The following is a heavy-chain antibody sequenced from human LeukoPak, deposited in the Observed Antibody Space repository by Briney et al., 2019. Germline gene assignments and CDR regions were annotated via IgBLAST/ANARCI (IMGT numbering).Heavy chain of an antibody. CDR3: ARHPVRYFDWSKRNNYFDP. D-gene: IGHD3-9*01. CDR1: GGSISSSNW. J-gene: IGHJ5*02. Sequence: PSETLSLTCAVSGGSISSSNWWSWVRQPPGKGLEWIGEIYHSGSTNYNPSLKSRVTISVDKSKNQFSLKLSSVTAADTAVYYCARHPVRYFDWSKRNNYFDPWGQGTLVTVSS. V-gene: IGHV4-4*02. CDR2: IYHSGST.